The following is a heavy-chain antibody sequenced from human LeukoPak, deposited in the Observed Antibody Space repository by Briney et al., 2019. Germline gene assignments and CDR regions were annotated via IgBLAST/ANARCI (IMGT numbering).Heavy chain of an antibody. CDR2: IYYSGSI. D-gene: IGHD1-26*01. V-gene: IGHV4-39*01. J-gene: IGHJ4*02. Sequence: SETLSLTCTVSGGSISSSSYYWGWIRQPPGKGLEWIGSIYYSGSIYYNLSFKSRVTISVDTSKNQFSLKLNSVTAADTAVYCCARQTWGGTYHPYYFDSWGQGILVTVSS. CDR1: GGSISSSSYY. CDR3: ARQTWGGTYHPYYFDS.